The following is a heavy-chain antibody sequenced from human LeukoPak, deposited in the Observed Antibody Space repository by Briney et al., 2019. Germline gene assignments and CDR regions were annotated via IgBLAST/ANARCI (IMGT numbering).Heavy chain of an antibody. CDR2: ISSSSSYI. J-gene: IGHJ6*02. V-gene: IGHV3-21*01. D-gene: IGHD6-19*01. CDR3: ARDRDSGWFFGYYYGMDV. CDR1: GFTFSSYS. Sequence: PGGSLRLSCAASGFTFSSYSMNWVRQAPGKGLEWVSSISSSSSYIYYADSVKGRFTISRDNAENSLYLQMNSLRAEDTAVYYCARDRDSGWFFGYYYGMDVWGQGTTVTVSS.